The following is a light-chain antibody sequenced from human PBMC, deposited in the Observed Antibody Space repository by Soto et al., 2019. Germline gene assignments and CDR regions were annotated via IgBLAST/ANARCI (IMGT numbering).Light chain of an antibody. J-gene: IGLJ2*01. CDR1: SSNIGSNY. V-gene: IGLV1-47*02. Sequence: QSVLTQPPSASGTPGQRLTISCSGSSSNIGSNYVYWYQQFPGAAPKLLIYSNTQRPSGVPDRFSGSKYGTSASLAIRGLRSEDEADHYCASWDDSLSGRVFGGGTKVTVL. CDR2: SNT. CDR3: ASWDDSLSGRV.